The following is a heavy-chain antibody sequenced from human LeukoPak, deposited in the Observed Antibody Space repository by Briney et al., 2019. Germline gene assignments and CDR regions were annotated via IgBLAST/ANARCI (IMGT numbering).Heavy chain of an antibody. Sequence: GGSLRLSCAVSGFTFSSYGMSWVRQAPGKGLEWVSAISDSGSDIYYADSVKGRFTISKDNSKNTLYLRMNSLRADDTAVYYCAKRVPYSSSSVYFDYWGQGTLVTVSS. CDR2: ISDSGSDI. CDR3: AKRVPYSSSSVYFDY. CDR1: GFTFSSYG. J-gene: IGHJ4*02. D-gene: IGHD6-6*01. V-gene: IGHV3-23*01.